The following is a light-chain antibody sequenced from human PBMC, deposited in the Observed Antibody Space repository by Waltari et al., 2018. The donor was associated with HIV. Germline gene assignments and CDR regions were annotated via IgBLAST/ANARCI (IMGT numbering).Light chain of an antibody. V-gene: IGLV2-23*02. CDR2: AVT. J-gene: IGLJ1*01. Sequence: QSALTQPASVSGSPGQSIPIPCTGTSSDVASYNLVSWYQHHPGKAPKVMIYAVTKRPSGGSDRFSGSKSGNTASLTISGLQAADEADYYCCSYAGTSTYVFGTGTKVTVL. CDR3: CSYAGTSTYV. CDR1: SSDVASYNL.